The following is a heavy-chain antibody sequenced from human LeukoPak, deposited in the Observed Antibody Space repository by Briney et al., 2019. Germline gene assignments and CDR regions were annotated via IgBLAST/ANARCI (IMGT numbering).Heavy chain of an antibody. D-gene: IGHD2-2*01. CDR2: IYYSGST. CDR3: ARIASTYQLLYYFDY. V-gene: IGHV4-59*01. CDR1: GGSISSYY. J-gene: IGHJ4*02. Sequence: PSETLFLTCTVSGGSISSYYWSWIRQPPGKGLEWIGYIYYSGSTNYNPSLKSRVTISVDTSKNQFSLKLSSVTAADTAVYYCARIASTYQLLYYFDYWGQGTLVTVSS.